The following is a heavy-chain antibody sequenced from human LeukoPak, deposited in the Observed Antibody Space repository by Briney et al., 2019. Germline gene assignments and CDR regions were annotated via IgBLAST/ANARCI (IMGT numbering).Heavy chain of an antibody. CDR3: ARFSMVRGVISSIDY. D-gene: IGHD3-10*01. CDR1: GGSFSGYY. Sequence: SETLSLTCAVYGGSFSGYYWSWIRQPPGKGLEWIGEINHSGSTNYNPSLKSRVTISVDTSKNQFSLKPSSVTAADTAVYYCARFSMVRGVISSIDYWGQGTLVTVSS. V-gene: IGHV4-34*01. CDR2: INHSGST. J-gene: IGHJ4*02.